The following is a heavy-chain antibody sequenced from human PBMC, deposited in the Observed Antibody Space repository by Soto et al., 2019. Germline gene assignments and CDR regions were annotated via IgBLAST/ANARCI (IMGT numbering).Heavy chain of an antibody. Sequence: SETLSLTCTVSGGSISGYFWSWIRQPPGKGLEWIGHVYYSGSTNYNPSLKSRATISVDTSNNQIFLRLSSVTAADTALYYCARYHDSGSYYFWFDPWGQGTLVTVSS. J-gene: IGHJ5*02. D-gene: IGHD3-10*01. V-gene: IGHV4-59*08. CDR1: GGSISGYF. CDR3: ARYHDSGSYYFWFDP. CDR2: VYYSGST.